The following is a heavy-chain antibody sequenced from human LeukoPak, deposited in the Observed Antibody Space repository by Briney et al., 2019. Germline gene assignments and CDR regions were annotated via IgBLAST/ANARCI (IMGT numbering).Heavy chain of an antibody. CDR3: TRALADTRGYYLGFDY. J-gene: IGHJ4*02. V-gene: IGHV3-11*04. Sequence: GGSLRLSCVASGFTFSDYYMGWIRQAPGKGLEWISYITNNGGAMFYADSLKGRLTIFRDNAKKSLYLQMNSLRPDDTALYYCTRALADTRGYYLGFDYWGQGTLVTVSS. D-gene: IGHD3-22*01. CDR2: ITNNGGAM. CDR1: GFTFSDYY.